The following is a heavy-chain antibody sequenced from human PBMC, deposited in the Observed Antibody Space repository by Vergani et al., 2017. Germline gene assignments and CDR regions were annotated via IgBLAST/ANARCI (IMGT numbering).Heavy chain of an antibody. Sequence: EVQLVESGGGLVQPGGSLRLLCAASGFTFSSYSMNWVRQAPGKGLEWVSYISSSSSTIYYADSVKGRFTISRDNAKNSLYLQMNSLRAEDTAVYYCAIINNVVAALFDCWGEGTLVTVSS. CDR3: AIINNVVAALFDC. J-gene: IGHJ4*02. V-gene: IGHV3-48*01. CDR1: GFTFSSYS. D-gene: IGHD2-15*01. CDR2: ISSSSSTI.